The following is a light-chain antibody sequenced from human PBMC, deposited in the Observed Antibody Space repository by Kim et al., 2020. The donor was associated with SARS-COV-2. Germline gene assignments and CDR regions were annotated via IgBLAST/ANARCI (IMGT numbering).Light chain of an antibody. CDR2: DVS. Sequence: SLPPEEIATLSCWADRTVTTSLSVYQHKPGQAPRLLIYDVSSRATGIPARFSGSGSGTDFTLTISSLEHEDSAVYYCQQRGSWTFGQGTKVDIK. CDR1: RTVTTS. CDR3: QQRGSWT. J-gene: IGKJ1*01. V-gene: IGKV3-11*01.